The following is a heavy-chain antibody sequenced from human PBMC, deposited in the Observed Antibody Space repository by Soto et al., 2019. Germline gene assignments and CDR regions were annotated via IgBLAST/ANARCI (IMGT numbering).Heavy chain of an antibody. CDR3: ARSLRLVRGRGDFDY. V-gene: IGHV4-34*01. CDR1: GGSFSGYY. CDR2: INHSGST. D-gene: IGHD3-9*01. J-gene: IGHJ4*02. Sequence: QVQLQQWGAGLLKPSETLSLTCAVYGGSFSGYYWSWIRQPPGKGLEWIGEINHSGSTNYNPSLKSRVTISVDTSKNQFSLKLSSVTAADTAVYYCARSLRLVRGRGDFDYWGQGTLVTVSS.